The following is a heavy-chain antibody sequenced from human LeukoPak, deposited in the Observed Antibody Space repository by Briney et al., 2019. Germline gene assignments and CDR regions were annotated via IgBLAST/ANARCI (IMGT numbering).Heavy chain of an antibody. V-gene: IGHV4-59*08. D-gene: IGHD6-19*01. CDR3: ARFNSSGWYGY. CDR2: IYYSGST. Sequence: SETLSLTCTVSGGSISSYYWSWIRQPPGKDRGGIGYIYYSGSTNYNPSLKSRVTISVDTSKNQFSLKLSSVTAADTAVYYCARFNSSGWYGYWGQGTLVTVSS. CDR1: GGSISSYY. J-gene: IGHJ4*02.